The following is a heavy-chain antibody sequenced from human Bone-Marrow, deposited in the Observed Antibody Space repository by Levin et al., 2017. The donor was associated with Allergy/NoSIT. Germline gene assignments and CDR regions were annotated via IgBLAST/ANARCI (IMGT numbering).Heavy chain of an antibody. D-gene: IGHD3-3*01. Sequence: SGPTLVKPTQTLTLTCTFSGFSFRTSGVGVGWIRQSPGKALEWLALIYWDNDKRFSLSLKTRLTITKDTSKNQVVLTMTNMDPVDTATYYCAHRPEYDVWTGRNAFDIWGRGTVVTVSS. CDR2: IYWDNDK. CDR3: AHRPEYDVWTGRNAFDI. CDR1: GFSFRTSGVG. J-gene: IGHJ3*02. V-gene: IGHV2-5*02.